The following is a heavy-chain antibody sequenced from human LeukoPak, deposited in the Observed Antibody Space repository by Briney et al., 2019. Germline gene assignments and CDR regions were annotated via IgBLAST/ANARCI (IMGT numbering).Heavy chain of an antibody. D-gene: IGHD3-22*01. J-gene: IGHJ4*02. CDR2: TYYRSKLYN. CDR3: AREVGGYDSSGFYRPFDY. Sequence: SQTLSLTCALSGDTVSSNSAAWHWIRQSPSRGLEWQARTYYRSKLYNDYAVSVKSRITINPDTSKNQFSLQLNSVTPEDTAVYYCAREVGGYDSSGFYRPFDYWGQGTLVTVSS. V-gene: IGHV6-1*01. CDR1: GDTVSSNSAA.